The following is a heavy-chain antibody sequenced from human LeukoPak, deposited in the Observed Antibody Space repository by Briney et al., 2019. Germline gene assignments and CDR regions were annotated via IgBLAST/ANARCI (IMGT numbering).Heavy chain of an antibody. CDR2: ISYDGDST. CDR1: GFTFSSFS. Sequence: PGRSLRLSCAASGFTFSSFSMHWVRQAPGKGLEYVSAISYDGDSTYYADSVKDRFTISTDNSKTTLYLQMGSLRTEDTAVYYCARVGPVNYFDYWGQGTLVTVSS. V-gene: IGHV3-64*02. J-gene: IGHJ4*02. CDR3: ARVGPVNYFDY.